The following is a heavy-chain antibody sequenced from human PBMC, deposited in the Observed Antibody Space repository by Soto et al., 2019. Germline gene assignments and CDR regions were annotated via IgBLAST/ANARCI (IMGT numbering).Heavy chain of an antibody. CDR2: INPNSGGT. V-gene: IGHV1-2*02. Sequence: GASVKVSCKASGYTFTGYYMHWVRQAPGQGLEWMGWINPNSGGTNYAQKFQGRVTMTRDTSISTAYMELSRLRSDDTAVYYCARDPYSSGWYDPYFDYWGQGTLVTVSS. CDR3: ARDPYSSGWYDPYFDY. CDR1: GYTFTGYY. D-gene: IGHD6-19*01. J-gene: IGHJ4*02.